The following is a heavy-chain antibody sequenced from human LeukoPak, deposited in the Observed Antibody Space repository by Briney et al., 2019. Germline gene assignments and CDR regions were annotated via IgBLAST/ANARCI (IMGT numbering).Heavy chain of an antibody. CDR2: ISADNDNT. CDR3: ARDGRFGELFDY. V-gene: IGHV1-18*01. J-gene: IGHJ4*02. CDR1: GYTFTSYG. D-gene: IGHD3-10*01. Sequence: ASVKVSCKASGYTFTSYGISWVRQAPAQGPQWMGWISADNDNTNYAQKLQGRVTMTTDTSTSTAYTELRSLRSDDTAVYYCARDGRFGELFDYWGQGTLVTVSS.